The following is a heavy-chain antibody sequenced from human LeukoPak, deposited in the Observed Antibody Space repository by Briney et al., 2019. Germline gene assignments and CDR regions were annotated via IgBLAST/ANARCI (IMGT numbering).Heavy chain of an antibody. CDR1: GYTFTSYG. CDR2: ISAYNGNT. CDR3: AREDKEEWADLRGYKSNWFDP. D-gene: IGHD5-18*01. Sequence: GASVKVSCKASGYTFTSYGISWVRQAPGQGLEWMGWISAYNGNTNYAQKLQGRVTMTTDTSTSTAYMELRSLRSDDTAVYYCAREDKEEWADLRGYKSNWFDPWGQGTLVTVSS. V-gene: IGHV1-18*01. J-gene: IGHJ5*02.